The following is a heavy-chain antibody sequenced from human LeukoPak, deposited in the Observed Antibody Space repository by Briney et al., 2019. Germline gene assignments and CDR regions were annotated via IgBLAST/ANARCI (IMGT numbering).Heavy chain of an antibody. J-gene: IGHJ4*02. CDR1: GFTFSDAW. CDR2: VKSKTAGGAT. Sequence: PGGSLRLSCAASGFTFSDAWMSWVRQAPGKGLEWLGRVKSKTAGGATDYVAPVKGRFTISRDDSKNTLYVHMISLKTEDTAVYYCTASYASGKSCFDYWGQGILVTVSS. V-gene: IGHV3-15*01. CDR3: TASYASGKSCFDY. D-gene: IGHD3-10*01.